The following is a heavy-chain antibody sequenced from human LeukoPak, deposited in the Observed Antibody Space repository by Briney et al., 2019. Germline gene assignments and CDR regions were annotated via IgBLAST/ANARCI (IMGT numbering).Heavy chain of an antibody. D-gene: IGHD3-22*01. CDR1: GYTFTGYY. CDR2: INPNSGGT. Sequence: ASVKVSCKASGYTFTGYYMHWVRQAPGQGLEWMGWINPNSGGTSYAQKFQGRVTMTRDTSISTAYMELSRLRSDDTAVYYCASSPNYYDSSGYYSLDYWGQGTLVTVSS. CDR3: ASSPNYYDSSGYYSLDY. V-gene: IGHV1-2*02. J-gene: IGHJ4*02.